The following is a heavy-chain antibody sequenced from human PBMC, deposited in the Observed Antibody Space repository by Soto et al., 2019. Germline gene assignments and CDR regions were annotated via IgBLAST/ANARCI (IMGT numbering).Heavy chain of an antibody. V-gene: IGHV4-34*01. D-gene: IGHD6-6*01. CDR3: ARGRRQQLVRSAASAGFAS. Sequence: EWIGEINRSGSTNSNPSLKSRVTISVDTSKNQFSLKLSSVTAADTAVYFCARGRRQQLVRSAASAGFASRGQGTLDPV. J-gene: IGHJ5*01. CDR2: INRSGST.